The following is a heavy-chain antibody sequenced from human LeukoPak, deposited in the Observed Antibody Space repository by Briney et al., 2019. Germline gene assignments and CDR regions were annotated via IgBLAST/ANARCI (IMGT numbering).Heavy chain of an antibody. D-gene: IGHD3-10*01. CDR2: INPNSGGT. Sequence: ASVKVSCKASGYTFTGYYMHWVRQAPGQGLEWMGWINPNSGGTNYAQKFQGRVTMTRDTSTSTVYMELSRLRSEDTAVYYCARGPRITLIRGGQWYYYMDVWGKGTTVTISS. CDR1: GYTFTGYY. V-gene: IGHV1-2*02. J-gene: IGHJ6*03. CDR3: ARGPRITLIRGGQWYYYMDV.